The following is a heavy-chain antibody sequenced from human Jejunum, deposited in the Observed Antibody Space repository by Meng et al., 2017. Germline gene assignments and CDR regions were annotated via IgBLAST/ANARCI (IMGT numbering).Heavy chain of an antibody. CDR3: LRGRDY. J-gene: IGHJ4*02. CDR1: GFNFTNDG. D-gene: IGHD3-10*01. Sequence: QVRLVASRGGVGQPGESLRLSWAASGFNFTNDGMHWVRQAPGKGLEWVAVIWHDGSKVFYADSVRGRFTISRDNSHNTVDLQMNSVRVDDTAVYFCLRGRDYWGQGTLVTVSS. V-gene: IGHV3-33*01. CDR2: IWHDGSKV.